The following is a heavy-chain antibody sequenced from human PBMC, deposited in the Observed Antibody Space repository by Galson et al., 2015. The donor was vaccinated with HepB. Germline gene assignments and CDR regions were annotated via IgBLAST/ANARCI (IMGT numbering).Heavy chain of an antibody. CDR2: IYSGGST. CDR1: GFTVSSNY. Sequence: SLRLSCAASGFTVSSNYMSWVRQAPGKGLEWVSVIYSGGSTYYADSVKGRFTISRDNSKNTLYLQMNSLRAEDTAVYYCATRTGVIDLYYYYGMDVWGQGTTVTVSS. CDR3: ATRTGVIDLYYYYGMDV. J-gene: IGHJ6*02. V-gene: IGHV3-66*01.